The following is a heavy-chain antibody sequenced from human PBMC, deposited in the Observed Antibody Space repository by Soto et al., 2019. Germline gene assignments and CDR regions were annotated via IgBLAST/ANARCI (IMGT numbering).Heavy chain of an antibody. CDR1: VFTFSNAW. CDR3: TTDYVWGSYRPFDY. D-gene: IGHD3-16*02. Sequence: GGSLRLSCAASVFTFSNAWMSWVRQAPGKGLELVGRIKSKTDGGTTDYAAPVKGRFTISRDDSKNTLYLQMNSLKTEDTAVYYCTTDYVWGSYRPFDYWGQGTLVTVSS. V-gene: IGHV3-15*01. CDR2: IKSKTDGGTT. J-gene: IGHJ4*02.